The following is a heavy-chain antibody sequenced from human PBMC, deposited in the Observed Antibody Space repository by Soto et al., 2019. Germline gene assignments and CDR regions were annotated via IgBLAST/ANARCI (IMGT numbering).Heavy chain of an antibody. J-gene: IGHJ4*02. D-gene: IGHD3-16*01. CDR2: IWYDGSNK. CDR3: ARESLGGALDY. CDR1: GFTFSSYG. V-gene: IGHV3-33*01. Sequence: GGSLRLSCAASGFTFSSYGMHWVRQAPGKGLEWVAVIWYDGSNKYYADSVKGRFTISRDNSKNTLYLQMNSLRAEDTAVYYCARESLGGALDYWGQGTLVTVSS.